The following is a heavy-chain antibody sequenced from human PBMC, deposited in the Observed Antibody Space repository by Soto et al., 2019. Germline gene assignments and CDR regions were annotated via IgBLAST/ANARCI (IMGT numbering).Heavy chain of an antibody. D-gene: IGHD1-26*01. CDR1: GGSVRSSTYY. J-gene: IGHJ5*01. CDR2: IYYSGRT. Sequence: SETLSLTCTVSGGSVRSSTYYWGWIRQAPGKGLEWIASIYYSGRTHNNPALKSRITINPDTSNNQLSLQLNSVTPDDTAVYYCVRLIGNSWLDSWGQGTLVTVSS. V-gene: IGHV4-39*01. CDR3: VRLIGNSWLDS.